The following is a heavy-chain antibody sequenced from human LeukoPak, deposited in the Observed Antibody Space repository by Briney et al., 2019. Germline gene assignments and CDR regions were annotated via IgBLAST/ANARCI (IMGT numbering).Heavy chain of an antibody. D-gene: IGHD6-6*01. Sequence: EASVKVSCKASGGTFSSYTISWVRQAPGQGLEWMGRIIPILGIANYAQNFQGRVTITADKSPSPAYMELSSLRSEDTAVYYCARDPRGGIAARHDAFDIWGQGTMVTVSS. CDR3: ARDPRGGIAARHDAFDI. CDR1: GGTFSSYT. CDR2: IIPILGIA. V-gene: IGHV1-69*04. J-gene: IGHJ3*02.